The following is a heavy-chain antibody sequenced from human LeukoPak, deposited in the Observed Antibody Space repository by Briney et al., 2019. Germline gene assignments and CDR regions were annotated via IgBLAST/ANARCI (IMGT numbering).Heavy chain of an antibody. CDR3: AKDGIDSGDPNGFDP. V-gene: IGHV3-33*06. D-gene: IGHD3-10*01. Sequence: GGSLRLSCAASGFTFSSYGMHWVRQAPGKGLEWVAVIWYDGNNKYYAESVKGRFTISRDISKNTLYLQMNSLRAEDTAIYYCAKDGIDSGDPNGFDPWGQGTLVTVSS. CDR1: GFTFSSYG. CDR2: IWYDGNNK. J-gene: IGHJ5*02.